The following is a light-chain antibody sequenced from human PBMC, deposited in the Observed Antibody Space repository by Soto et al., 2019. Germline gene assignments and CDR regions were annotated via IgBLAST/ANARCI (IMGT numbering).Light chain of an antibody. J-gene: IGKJ5*01. V-gene: IGKV3-11*01. CDR1: QSINNY. CDR3: QQRFNWQVT. CDR2: DAS. Sequence: EIVLTQSPVTLSLSPGERATLSCRASQSINNYLAWHQQKPGQAPRLLIYDASNRATGIPARFSGSGSGTDFTLTISSLEPEDFAVYYCQQRFNWQVTFGQGTRLDIK.